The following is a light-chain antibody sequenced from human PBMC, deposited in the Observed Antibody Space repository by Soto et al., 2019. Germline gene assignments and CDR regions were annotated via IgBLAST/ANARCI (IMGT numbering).Light chain of an antibody. CDR2: DVS. Sequence: DIQMTQSPSTLSASIGARVPITCRASQNIRNWLAWYQQKPGKAPKLLIYDVSSLESGVPPRFSGSGSGTDFTLTISSLQPDDFATYYCQQYKTYETFGQGTKVDIK. J-gene: IGKJ1*01. CDR1: QNIRNW. CDR3: QQYKTYET. V-gene: IGKV1-5*01.